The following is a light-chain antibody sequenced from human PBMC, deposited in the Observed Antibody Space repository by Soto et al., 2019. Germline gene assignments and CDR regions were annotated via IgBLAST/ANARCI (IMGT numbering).Light chain of an antibody. Sequence: EIALTQSPGTLSLSPGERATLSCRASQTVSTTYLAWYQQKPGQAPRLLIYGASSRATGIPDRFSGSGSGTDFTLTISRLEPEDFAVYYCQQYGGSPLTFGGGTKVEI. J-gene: IGKJ4*01. CDR2: GAS. CDR3: QQYGGSPLT. CDR1: QTVSTTY. V-gene: IGKV3-20*01.